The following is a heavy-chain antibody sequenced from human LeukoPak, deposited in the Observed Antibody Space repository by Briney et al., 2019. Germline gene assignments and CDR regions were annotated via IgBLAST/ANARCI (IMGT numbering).Heavy chain of an antibody. Sequence: GGSLRLSCAASGFTVSSNYMSWVRQAPGKGLEWVSVIYSGGSTYYADSVKGRFTISRDNAKNSLYLQMNSLRAEDTAVYYCARCLRFYYYYGMDVWGQGTTVTVSS. V-gene: IGHV3-53*01. CDR3: ARCLRFYYYYGMDV. D-gene: IGHD5/OR15-5a*01. J-gene: IGHJ6*02. CDR2: IYSGGST. CDR1: GFTVSSNY.